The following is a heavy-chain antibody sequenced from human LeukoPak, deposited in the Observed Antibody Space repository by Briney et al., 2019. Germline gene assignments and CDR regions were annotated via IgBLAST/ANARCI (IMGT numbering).Heavy chain of an antibody. CDR1: GYSFADYY. CDR2: IKPNSGYT. Sequence: ASVKVSCKASGYSFADYYMHWVRQAPGQGLEGIGWIKPNSGYTRSAQKFQGRVIMTRDTSTGTAYMDLSSLRYDDTAVYYCATNILVRDIINWFDPWGQGTLVTVSS. D-gene: IGHD3-10*01. V-gene: IGHV1-2*02. CDR3: ATNILVRDIINWFDP. J-gene: IGHJ5*02.